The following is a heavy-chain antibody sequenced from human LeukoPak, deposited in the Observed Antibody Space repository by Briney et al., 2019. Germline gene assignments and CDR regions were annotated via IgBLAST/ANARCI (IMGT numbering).Heavy chain of an antibody. CDR3: ARQVSGGSPNNYYYYGRDV. CDR2: IYYSGST. D-gene: IGHD2-15*01. V-gene: IGHV4-39*01. CDR1: GGSISSSSYY. J-gene: IGHJ6*04. Sequence: SETLSLTCTVSGGSISSSSYYWGWIRQPPGKGLEWIGSIYYSGSTYYNPSLKSRVTISVDTSKNQFSLKLSSVTAADTAVYYCARQVSGGSPNNYYYYGRDVGGKGTTATVS.